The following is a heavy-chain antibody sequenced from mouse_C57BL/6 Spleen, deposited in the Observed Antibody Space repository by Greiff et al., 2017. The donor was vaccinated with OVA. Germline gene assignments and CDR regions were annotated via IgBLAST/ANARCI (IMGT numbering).Heavy chain of an antibody. D-gene: IGHD1-1*01. CDR1: GYSFTGYF. Sequence: EVQLQQSGPELVQPGDSVKISCKASGYSFTGYFMNWVMQSHGKSLEWIGRINPYNGDTFYNQKFKGKATLTVDKSSSTAHMELRSLTSEDSAVYYCARERGDYYGSSSYWYFDVWGTGTTVTVSS. V-gene: IGHV1-20*01. CDR3: ARERGDYYGSSSYWYFDV. J-gene: IGHJ1*03. CDR2: INPYNGDT.